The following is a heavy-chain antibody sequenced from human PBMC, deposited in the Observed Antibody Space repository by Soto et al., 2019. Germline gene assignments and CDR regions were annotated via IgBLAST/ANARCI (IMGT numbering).Heavy chain of an antibody. Sequence: QVQLQESGPGLVKPSETLSLTCTVSGGSISSYYWSWIRQPPGKGLEWIGYIYYSGSTNYNPSLTSRVTISVDTSKNQFSLKLSSVTAADTAVYYCARVRVVGYCSGGSCHYYYYGMDVWGQGTTVTVSS. CDR1: GGSISSYY. J-gene: IGHJ6*02. CDR3: ARVRVVGYCSGGSCHYYYYGMDV. D-gene: IGHD2-15*01. V-gene: IGHV4-59*01. CDR2: IYYSGST.